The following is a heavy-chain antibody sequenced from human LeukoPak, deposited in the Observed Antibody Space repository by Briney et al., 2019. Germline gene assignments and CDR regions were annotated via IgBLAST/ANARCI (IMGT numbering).Heavy chain of an antibody. J-gene: IGHJ4*02. Sequence: KPSETLSLTCTVSGGSISSYYWSWIRQPPGKGLEWIGYIYYSGSTNYNPSLKSRVTISVDTSKNQFSLKLSSVTAADTAVYYCARGAWDDILTPFDYRGQGTLVTVSS. CDR2: IYYSGST. V-gene: IGHV4-59*01. D-gene: IGHD3-9*01. CDR1: GGSISSYY. CDR3: ARGAWDDILTPFDY.